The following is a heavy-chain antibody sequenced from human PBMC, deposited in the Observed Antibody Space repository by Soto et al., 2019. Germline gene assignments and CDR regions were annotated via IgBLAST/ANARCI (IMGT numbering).Heavy chain of an antibody. CDR3: AKALAAAVPGGYFYDSSGHYGPQFSY. Sequence: GGSLRVSCTASGLTFDDYAMHWVRQAPGKGLEWVSGISWNSGSIGYADSVKGRFTISRDNAKNSLYLQMNSLRAEDTALYYCAKALAAAVPGGYFYDSSGHYGPQFSYRAQRTLVTVSS. J-gene: IGHJ4*02. V-gene: IGHV3-9*01. D-gene: IGHD3-22*01. CDR2: ISWNSGSI. CDR1: GLTFDDYA.